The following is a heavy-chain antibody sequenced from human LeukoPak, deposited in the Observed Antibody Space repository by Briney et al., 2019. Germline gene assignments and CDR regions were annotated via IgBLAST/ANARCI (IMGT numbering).Heavy chain of an antibody. J-gene: IGHJ4*02. D-gene: IGHD6-19*01. CDR2: ISYDGSNK. V-gene: IGHV3-30-3*01. CDR1: GFTFSSYA. Sequence: GGSLRLSCAASGFTFSSYAMHWVRQAPGKGLEWVAVISYDGSNKYYADSVKGRFTISRDNAKNSLYLQMNSLRAEDTAVYYCARDKYSSGWSRPPDDYWGQGTLVTVSS. CDR3: ARDKYSSGWSRPPDDY.